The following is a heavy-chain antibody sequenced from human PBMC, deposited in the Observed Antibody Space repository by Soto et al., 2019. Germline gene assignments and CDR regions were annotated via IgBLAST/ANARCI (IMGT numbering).Heavy chain of an antibody. CDR2: MIPILTIA. Sequence: QVQLVQSGAEVKKPGSSVKVSCKASGGTFSNYTISWVRQAPGQGLEWMGGMIPILTIANYAQKFQGKVTIPADKSTSTAYMETSSLRAEDAALYYRASDDPPPGCGGSTSCPDGSWFDPWGQGTLVVVSS. V-gene: IGHV1-69*02. CDR1: GGTFSNYT. D-gene: IGHD2-2*01. J-gene: IGHJ5*02. CDR3: ASDDPPPGCGGSTSCPDGSWFDP.